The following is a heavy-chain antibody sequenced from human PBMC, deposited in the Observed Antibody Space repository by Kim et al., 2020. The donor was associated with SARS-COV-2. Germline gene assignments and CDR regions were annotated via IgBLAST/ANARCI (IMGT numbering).Heavy chain of an antibody. V-gene: IGHV4-31*03. D-gene: IGHD3-22*01. CDR1: GDSISSGGYY. Sequence: SETLSLTCTVSGDSISSGGYYWSWIRQHPGQGLEWIGYISYSGITYYNPSLKSRVTISVDTSKNQFSLKLSSVTAADTAVYYCARVSTYYYNNWGQGILVPVSS. J-gene: IGHJ4*02. CDR3: ARVSTYYYNN. CDR2: ISYSGIT.